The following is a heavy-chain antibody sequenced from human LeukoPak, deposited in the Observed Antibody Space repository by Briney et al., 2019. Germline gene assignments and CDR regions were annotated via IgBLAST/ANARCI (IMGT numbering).Heavy chain of an antibody. CDR2: INPNSGGT. D-gene: IGHD4-17*01. Sequence: ALVKVSCKASGYTFTGYYMHWVRQAPGQGLEWMGWINPNSGGTNYARKFQGRVTMTRDTSISTAYMELSRLRSDDTAVYYCARDTSDTVTTFWGQGTLVTVSS. V-gene: IGHV1-2*02. CDR3: ARDTSDTVTTF. J-gene: IGHJ4*02. CDR1: GYTFTGYY.